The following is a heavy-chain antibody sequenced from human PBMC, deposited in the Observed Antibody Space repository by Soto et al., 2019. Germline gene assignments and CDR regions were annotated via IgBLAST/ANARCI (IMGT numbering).Heavy chain of an antibody. CDR3: ARSHSSGFWYFDY. D-gene: IGHD6-19*01. J-gene: IGHJ4*02. V-gene: IGHV3-21*01. Sequence: PGGSLRLSCAASGFTFSSYSMNWVRQAPGKGLEWVSSISSSSSYIYYADSVKGRFTISRDNAKNSLYLQMNSLRAEDTAVYYCARSHSSGFWYFDYWGQGTLVTVSS. CDR1: GFTFSSYS. CDR2: ISSSSSYI.